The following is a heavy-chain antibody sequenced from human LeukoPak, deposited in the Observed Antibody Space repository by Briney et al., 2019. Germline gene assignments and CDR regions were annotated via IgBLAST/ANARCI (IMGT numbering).Heavy chain of an antibody. D-gene: IGHD5-24*01. J-gene: IGHJ4*02. CDR3: ARGQDAFKTGY. V-gene: IGHV4-31*03. CDR2: IHPSGST. CDR1: GGFLTIGYYY. Sequence: SQTLSLTCTVSGGFLTIGYYYWTWVRQHPGKGLEWIGYIHPSGSTDYNPSLQSRVTMSLDTSQNQFSLKLTSESAADTAIYYCARGQDAFKTGYWGQGTLVTVSS.